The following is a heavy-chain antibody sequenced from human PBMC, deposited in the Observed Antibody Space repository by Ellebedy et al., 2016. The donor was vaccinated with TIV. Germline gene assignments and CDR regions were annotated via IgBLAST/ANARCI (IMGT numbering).Heavy chain of an antibody. D-gene: IGHD6-19*01. Sequence: PRGSLRLSCAASGFTFSTYAMHWVRQAPGKGLEWVTLISYDGSNKYSADSVKGRFTISRDNSKNTLYLQMNSLRAEETAVYYCARAPVASTPYFDYWGQGTLVTASS. CDR2: ISYDGSNK. CDR3: ARAPVASTPYFDY. V-gene: IGHV3-30*04. J-gene: IGHJ4*02. CDR1: GFTFSTYA.